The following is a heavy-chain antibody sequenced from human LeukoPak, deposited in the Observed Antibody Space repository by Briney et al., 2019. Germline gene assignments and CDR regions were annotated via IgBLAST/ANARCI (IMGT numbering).Heavy chain of an antibody. Sequence: GGSLRLSCAASGFTFSDYYMSWIRQAPGKGLEWVSVIYSGGSTYYADSVKGRFTISRDNSKNTLYLQMNSLRAEDTAVYYCARDPPKLSLEWSTDDYWGQGTLVTVSS. J-gene: IGHJ4*02. D-gene: IGHD3-3*01. CDR3: ARDPPKLSLEWSTDDY. CDR2: IYSGGST. V-gene: IGHV3-66*02. CDR1: GFTFSDYY.